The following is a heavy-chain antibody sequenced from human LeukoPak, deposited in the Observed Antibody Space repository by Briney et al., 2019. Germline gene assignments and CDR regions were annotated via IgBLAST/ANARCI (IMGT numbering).Heavy chain of an antibody. D-gene: IGHD4-17*01. CDR1: GFTFSSYW. J-gene: IGHJ5*02. CDR2: IKQDGSEK. CDR3: ARWDGDYEGAEWFDT. Sequence: GGSLRLSCAASGFTFSSYWMSWVRQAPGKGLVWVANIKQDGSEKYYVDSVKGRFTISRDNAKNSLYLQMNSLRAEDTAVYYCARWDGDYEGAEWFDTWGQGTLVTVSS. V-gene: IGHV3-7*01.